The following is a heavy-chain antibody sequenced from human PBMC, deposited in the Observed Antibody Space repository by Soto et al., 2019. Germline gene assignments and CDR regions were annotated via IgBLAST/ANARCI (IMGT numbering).Heavy chain of an antibody. CDR1: GFTFSDYY. CDR3: ARDLLTWIQLWTVGY. D-gene: IGHD5-18*01. J-gene: IGHJ4*02. CDR2: ISSSGSTI. V-gene: IGHV3-11*01. Sequence: QVQLVESGGGLVKPGGSLRLSCAASGFTFSDYYMSWIRQAPGKGLEWVSYISSSGSTIYYADSVKGRFTISRDNAKKSLYLQMYSLRAEDTAVYYCARDLLTWIQLWTVGYWGQGTLVTVSS.